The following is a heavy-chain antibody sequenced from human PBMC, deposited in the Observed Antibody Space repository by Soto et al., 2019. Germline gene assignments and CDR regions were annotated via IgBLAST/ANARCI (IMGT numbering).Heavy chain of an antibody. CDR1: GYTFTSYA. V-gene: IGHV1-3*01. CDR3: ARDHRVLRYFDWLLSGLDYFDY. Sequence: EASVKVSCKASGYTFTSYAMHWLRQAPGQRLEWMGWINAGNGNTKYSQKFQGRVTITRDTSASTAYMELSSLRSEDTAVYYCARDHRVLRYFDWLLSGLDYFDYWGQGTLVTVSS. D-gene: IGHD3-9*01. J-gene: IGHJ4*02. CDR2: INAGNGNT.